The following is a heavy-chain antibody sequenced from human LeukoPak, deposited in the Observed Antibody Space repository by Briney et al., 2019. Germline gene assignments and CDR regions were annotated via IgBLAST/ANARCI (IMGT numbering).Heavy chain of an antibody. Sequence: QPGGSLRLSCAASGFTFSSYWMNWARQAPGKGLEWVASINHNGNVNYYVDSVKGRFTISRDNAKNSLYLQMSNLRAEDTAVYYCAADPGSSSSGIWGQGTMVTVSS. CDR2: INHNGNVN. CDR1: GFTFSSYW. CDR3: AADPGSSSSGI. V-gene: IGHV3-7*03. J-gene: IGHJ3*02. D-gene: IGHD6-13*01.